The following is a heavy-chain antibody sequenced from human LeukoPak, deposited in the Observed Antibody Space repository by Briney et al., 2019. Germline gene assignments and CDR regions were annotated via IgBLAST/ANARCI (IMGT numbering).Heavy chain of an antibody. V-gene: IGHV3-23*01. J-gene: IGHJ5*02. D-gene: IGHD2-2*01. Sequence: GGSLRLSCAASGFTFSNYAMSWVRQAPGKSLEWVSAISGSGDSTYYAVSVKGRFSISRDNSKNTLFLQMNSVRAEDTAVYYCARAGSTNSWFDPWGQGTLVIVSS. CDR3: ARAGSTNSWFDP. CDR2: ISGSGDST. CDR1: GFTFSNYA.